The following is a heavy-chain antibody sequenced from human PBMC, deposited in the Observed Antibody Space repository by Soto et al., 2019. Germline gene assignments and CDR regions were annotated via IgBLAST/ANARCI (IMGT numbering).Heavy chain of an antibody. CDR2: ISAYNGNT. Sequence: ASVKVSCKASGYTFTSYGISWVRQAPGQGLEWMGWISAYNGNTNYAQKIQGRVTMTTDTSTSTAYMELRSLRSDDTAVYYCGRERYYDFWSGYSINYYYYYMDVWGKGTTLTVSS. J-gene: IGHJ6*03. CDR1: GYTFTSYG. D-gene: IGHD3-3*01. CDR3: GRERYYDFWSGYSINYYYYYMDV. V-gene: IGHV1-18*01.